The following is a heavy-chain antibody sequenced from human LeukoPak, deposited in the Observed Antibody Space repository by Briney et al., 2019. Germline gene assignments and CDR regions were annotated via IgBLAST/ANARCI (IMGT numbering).Heavy chain of an antibody. J-gene: IGHJ3*02. D-gene: IGHD6-13*01. CDR1: GFTFSSYA. V-gene: IGHV3-30-3*01. CDR2: ISYDGSNK. Sequence: GESLRLSCAASGFTFSSYAMHWVRQAPGKGLEWVAVISYDGSNKYYADSVKGRFTISRDNSKNTPYLQMNSLRAEDTAVYYCASLRGSSWYDAFDIWGQGTMVTVSS. CDR3: ASLRGSSWYDAFDI.